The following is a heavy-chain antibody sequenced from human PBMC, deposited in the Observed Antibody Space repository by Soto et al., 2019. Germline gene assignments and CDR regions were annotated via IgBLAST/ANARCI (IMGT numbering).Heavy chain of an antibody. CDR1: GDSISSHDW. D-gene: IGHD3-3*01. J-gene: IGHJ4*02. V-gene: IGHV4-4*02. Sequence: QVHLQESGPGLVTPSGTLSLTCTVSGDSISSHDWWSWVRQPPGKALEWIGEIHHSGGTNYKPSLRSRLSISVDNSKNHFSVKLSSGTAADTAMYYCVQNGYYSLESWGQGTPVTVSS. CDR2: IHHSGGT. CDR3: VQNGYYSLES.